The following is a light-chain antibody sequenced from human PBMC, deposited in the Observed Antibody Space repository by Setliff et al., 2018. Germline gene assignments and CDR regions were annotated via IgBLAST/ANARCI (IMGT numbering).Light chain of an antibody. V-gene: IGLV1-44*01. CDR3: AARDDSLNGHVV. Sequence: QSVLTQPPSASGTPGQRVTISCSGSSSNIGSNTVNWYQQLPGTAPKLPIYSNNQRPSGVPDRFSGSKSGTSASLAISGLQSEDEADYYCAARDDSLNGHVVFGGGTKVTV. J-gene: IGLJ2*01. CDR1: SSNIGSNT. CDR2: SNN.